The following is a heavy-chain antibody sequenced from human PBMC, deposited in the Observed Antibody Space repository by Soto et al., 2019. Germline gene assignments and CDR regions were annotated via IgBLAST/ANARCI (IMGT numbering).Heavy chain of an antibody. D-gene: IGHD5-12*01. CDR1: GDSVSSNSDT. V-gene: IGHV6-1*01. CDR2: TYYRSKWYN. Sequence: PSQTLSLTCAVSGDSVSSNSDTWNWIRQSPSRGLEWLGRTYYRSKWYNEYAVSVKSRVTIHPDTSRNQFSLQLSSVTPEDTAVYYCARGKDGSINYWGQGTMVTVYS. CDR3: ARGKDGSINY. J-gene: IGHJ4*02.